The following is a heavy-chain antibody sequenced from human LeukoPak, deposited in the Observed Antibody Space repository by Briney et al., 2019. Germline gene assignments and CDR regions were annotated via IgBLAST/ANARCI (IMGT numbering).Heavy chain of an antibody. CDR1: GYTFTSYA. V-gene: IGHV1-3*03. J-gene: IGHJ2*01. Sequence: ASVKVSCKASGYTFTSYAMHWVRQAPGQRLEWMGWINAGNGNTKYSQEFQGRVTITRGTSASTAYMELSSLRSEDMAVYYCARGDLSCSGGSCYLYWYFDLWGRGTLVTVSS. CDR2: INAGNGNT. D-gene: IGHD2-15*01. CDR3: ARGDLSCSGGSCYLYWYFDL.